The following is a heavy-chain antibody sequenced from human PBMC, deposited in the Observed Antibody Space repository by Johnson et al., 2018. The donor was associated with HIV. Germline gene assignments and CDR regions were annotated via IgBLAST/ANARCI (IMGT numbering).Heavy chain of an antibody. CDR2: ISGSGGSK. V-gene: IGHV3-23*04. CDR1: GFTFSNYA. CDR3: AKVRYYDRDAFDI. J-gene: IGHJ3*02. D-gene: IGHD3-22*01. Sequence: VQLVESGGGLVQPGGSLRLSCAASGFTFSNYAMSWVRQAPGKGLEWVSSISGSGGSKYYADSAKGRFTISRDNSKNTLYLKMNSLSAEDTAVHYCAKVRYYDRDAFDIWGPGTLVTVSP.